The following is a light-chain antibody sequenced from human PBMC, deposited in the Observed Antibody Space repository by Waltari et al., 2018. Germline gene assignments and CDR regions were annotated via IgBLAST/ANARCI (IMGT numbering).Light chain of an antibody. CDR2: EVS. CDR1: TSDVGRYNR. Sequence: QSALTQPPSVSGSPGQSVTISCTGTTSDVGRYNRVSWYQQAPGTAPKLLISEVSNRPSGVPDRFSGSKSDYTASLTISGLQAEDEADYYCSSYTSSITYVFGTGTKVTVL. J-gene: IGLJ1*01. V-gene: IGLV2-18*02. CDR3: SSYTSSITYV.